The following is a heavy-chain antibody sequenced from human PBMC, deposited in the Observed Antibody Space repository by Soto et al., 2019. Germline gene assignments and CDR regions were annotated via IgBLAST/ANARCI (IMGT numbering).Heavy chain of an antibody. CDR1: GGSISSGGYY. D-gene: IGHD3-22*01. CDR2: IYYSGST. J-gene: IGHJ3*02. V-gene: IGHV4-31*03. CDR3: ARNYYDSSGYYFLGAFDI. Sequence: QVQLQESGPGLVKPSQTLSLTCTVSGGSISSGGYYWSWIRQHPGKGLEWIGYIYYSGSTYYNPSFKSRVTISVDTSKNQFSLKLSSVTAADTSVYYCARNYYDSSGYYFLGAFDIWGQGTMVTVSS.